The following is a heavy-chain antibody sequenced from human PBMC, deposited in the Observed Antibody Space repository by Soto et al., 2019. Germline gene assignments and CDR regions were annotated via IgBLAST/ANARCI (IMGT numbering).Heavy chain of an antibody. CDR2: XSXXSXXX. CDR3: TRLRAGVSPYFDY. CDR1: GYSFTSYA. Sequence: ASVKVSCKASGYSFTSYAIHLVRQAPGQRLEXVGXXSXXSXXXXXSXXXQDRVTFTRDKSTSAAYMERSSLRSKETAMYYCTRLRAGVSPYFDYWGQGTLVTASS. J-gene: IGHJ4*02. V-gene: IGHV1-3*01.